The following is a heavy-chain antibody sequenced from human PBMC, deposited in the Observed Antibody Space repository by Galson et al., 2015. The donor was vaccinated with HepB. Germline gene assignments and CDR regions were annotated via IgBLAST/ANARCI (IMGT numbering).Heavy chain of an antibody. CDR2: ISNSGTNI. CDR1: GFTFTGYH. J-gene: IGHJ5*02. V-gene: IGHV3-11*01. Sequence: SLRLSCAASGFTFTGYHMSWIRQAPGKGLEWVSFISNSGTNIYYADSVRGRVTISRDNAQSSLYLQMNSLRADDTAVYYCARVKRDYGEKWFDPWGQGTQVTVSS. CDR3: ARVKRDYGEKWFDP. D-gene: IGHD4/OR15-4a*01.